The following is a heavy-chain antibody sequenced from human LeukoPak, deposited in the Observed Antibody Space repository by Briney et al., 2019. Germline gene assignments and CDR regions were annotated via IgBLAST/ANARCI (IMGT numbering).Heavy chain of an antibody. V-gene: IGHV1-8*01. D-gene: IGHD5-18*01. CDR3: ARATILRYSYGYGLAAYYFDY. J-gene: IGHJ4*02. Sequence: ASVTVSCKASGYTFTSYDINWVRQATGQGLEWMGWMNPNSGSTGYAQKFQGRVTMTRNTSISTAYMELSSLRSEDTAVYYCARATILRYSYGYGLAAYYFDYWGQGTLVTVSS. CDR1: GYTFTSYD. CDR2: MNPNSGST.